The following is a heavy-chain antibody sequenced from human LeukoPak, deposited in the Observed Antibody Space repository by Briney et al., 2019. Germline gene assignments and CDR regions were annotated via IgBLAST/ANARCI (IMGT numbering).Heavy chain of an antibody. CDR1: GGSISSYY. CDR3: ARGTMAAGFDP. V-gene: IGHV4-4*07. D-gene: IGHD4/OR15-4a*01. J-gene: IGHJ5*02. CDR2: IYSSGST. Sequence: SETLSLTCTASGGSISSYYWNWIRQPAGKGLEWIGRIYSSGSTNYNPSLKSRVTVSVDTSENQFSLKLNSVTAADTAIYYCARGTMAAGFDPWGQGTLVTVSS.